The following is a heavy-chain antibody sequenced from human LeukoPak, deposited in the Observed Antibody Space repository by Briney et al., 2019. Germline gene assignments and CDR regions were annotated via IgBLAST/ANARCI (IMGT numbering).Heavy chain of an antibody. D-gene: IGHD3-9*01. V-gene: IGHV4-4*07. CDR3: ARGYDILTGGWFDP. Sequence: PSETLSLTCTVSGGSISSYYWSWIRQPAGKGLEWIGRIYTSGSTNYNPSLKSRVTMSVDTSKNQFSLKLSSVTAADTAVYYCARGYDILTGGWFDPWGQGTLVTVSS. CDR1: GGSISSYY. J-gene: IGHJ5*02. CDR2: IYTSGST.